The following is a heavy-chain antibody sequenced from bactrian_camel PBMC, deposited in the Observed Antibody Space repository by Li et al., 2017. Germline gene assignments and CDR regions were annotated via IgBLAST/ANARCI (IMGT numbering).Heavy chain of an antibody. J-gene: IGHJ4*01. CDR2: IAPDVGN. D-gene: IGHD2*01. V-gene: IGHV3S57*01. CDR3: AAGRLSGKDWRLPHEYRY. Sequence: QVQLVESGGGSVQAGGALRLSCVASDRSSLFWAWFRQAPGQEREGVAVIAPDVGNDYSDSVKGRFTISRDNAKNRLYLQMNSLKPEDTAMYYCAAGRLSGKDWRLPHEYRYRGQGTQVTVS. CDR1: DRSSLF.